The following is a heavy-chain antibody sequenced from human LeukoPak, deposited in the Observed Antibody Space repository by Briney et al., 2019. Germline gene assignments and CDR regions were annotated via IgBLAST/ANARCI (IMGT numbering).Heavy chain of an antibody. D-gene: IGHD4-17*01. CDR1: GFTFSSYG. Sequence: GGSLRLSCAASGFTFSSYGMHWVRQAPGKGLEWVAVISYDGSNKYYADSVKGRFTISRDNSENTLYLQMNSLRAEDTAVYYCAKDLMGYGGYNVYYYYGMDVWGQGTTVTVSS. V-gene: IGHV3-30*18. CDR2: ISYDGSNK. J-gene: IGHJ6*02. CDR3: AKDLMGYGGYNVYYYYGMDV.